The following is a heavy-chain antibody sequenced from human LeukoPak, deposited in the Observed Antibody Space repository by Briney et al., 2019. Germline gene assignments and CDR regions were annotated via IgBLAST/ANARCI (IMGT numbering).Heavy chain of an antibody. Sequence: TGGSLRLSCAASGFTFDNYAMSWVRQAPGKGLEWVSSISASGGSTYYADSVKGRFTISRDNSNKILYLQMNSLRAEDTAVYYCAKCFSMIRGLRGTYYYYGMDVWGRGTTVTVSS. V-gene: IGHV3-23*01. CDR2: ISASGGST. J-gene: IGHJ6*04. CDR1: GFTFDNYA. D-gene: IGHD3-10*01. CDR3: AKCFSMIRGLRGTYYYYGMDV.